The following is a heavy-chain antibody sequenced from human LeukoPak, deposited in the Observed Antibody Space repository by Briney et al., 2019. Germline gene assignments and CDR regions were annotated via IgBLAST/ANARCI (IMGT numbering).Heavy chain of an antibody. Sequence: PSETLSLTCTVSGDSISSSSYYWGWIRQPPGKGLEWIGSMYHGGRTYYNSSLNSRATISLDTSKDQFSLRLSAVTAAATAVYYCAREGYWHPVDYWGQGTLVTLSS. CDR2: MYHGGRT. CDR3: AREGYWHPVDY. V-gene: IGHV4-39*07. D-gene: IGHD2-15*01. CDR1: GDSISSSSYY. J-gene: IGHJ4*02.